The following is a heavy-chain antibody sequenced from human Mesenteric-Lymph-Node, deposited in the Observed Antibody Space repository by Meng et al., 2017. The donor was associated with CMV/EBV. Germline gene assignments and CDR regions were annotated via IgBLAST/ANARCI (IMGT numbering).Heavy chain of an antibody. Sequence: GLGWIGEINHSGSTNYNPSLKSRVTISVDTSKNQFSLKLSSVTAADTAVYYCASSLPTGYYYDSYGMDVWGQGTTVTVSS. D-gene: IGHD3-22*01. V-gene: IGHV4-34*01. CDR2: INHSGST. CDR3: ASSLPTGYYYDSYGMDV. J-gene: IGHJ6*02.